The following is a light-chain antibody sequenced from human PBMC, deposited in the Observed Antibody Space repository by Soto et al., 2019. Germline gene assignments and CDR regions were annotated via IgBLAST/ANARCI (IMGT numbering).Light chain of an antibody. CDR2: DAS. J-gene: IGKJ2*01. V-gene: IGKV1-5*01. CDR1: QSINSW. CDR3: QQYNTYPYT. Sequence: DIQMTQSPSTLSASVGDRVIITCRASQSINSWLAWYQQKPGKAPNLLIYDASSFESGVPSRFSGSGSGTEFTLTISSLQPDDFATSYCQQYNTYPYTFGQGTKLEIK.